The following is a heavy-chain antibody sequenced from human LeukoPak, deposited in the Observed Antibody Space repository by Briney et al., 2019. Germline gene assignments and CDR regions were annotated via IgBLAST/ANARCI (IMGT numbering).Heavy chain of an antibody. D-gene: IGHD3-22*01. CDR3: AGPYDGSGHAFDY. CDR2: IKSKTDGGTT. Sequence: GGSLRLSCAASGFTFSNAWMSWVRQAPGKGLEWVGRIKSKTDGGTTDYAAPVKGRSTISRDDSKSTAYLQMNSLKTEDTAVYYCAGPYDGSGHAFDYWGRGTLVTVSS. V-gene: IGHV3-15*01. J-gene: IGHJ4*02. CDR1: GFTFSNAW.